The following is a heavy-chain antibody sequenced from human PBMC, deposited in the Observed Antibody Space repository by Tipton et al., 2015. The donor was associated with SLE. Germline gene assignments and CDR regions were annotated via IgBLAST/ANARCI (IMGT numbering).Heavy chain of an antibody. CDR1: GFTFDDYA. Sequence: GSLRLSCAASGFTFDDYAMHWVRQAPGKGLEWVSVIYSGGSTYYADSVKGRFTISRDNSKNTLYLQMNSLRAEDTAVYYCARDRRNGVTGHWGQGTLVTVSS. CDR2: IYSGGST. D-gene: IGHD2-8*01. V-gene: IGHV3-53*05. CDR3: ARDRRNGVTGH. J-gene: IGHJ4*02.